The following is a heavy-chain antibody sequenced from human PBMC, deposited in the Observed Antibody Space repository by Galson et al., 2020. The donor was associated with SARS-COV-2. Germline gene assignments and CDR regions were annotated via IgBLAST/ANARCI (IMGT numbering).Heavy chain of an antibody. J-gene: IGHJ4*02. CDR1: GFPFSDYA. CDR3: ATRRTSSNGYL. Sequence: GGSLRLSCAASGFPFSDYAMTWVRQAPGKGLEWVSAINTAGGTHYADSAKGRFTISRDNSKSTVYLEMSRLRVEDTAVYFCATRRTSSNGYLWGQGRLVTVSS. V-gene: IGHV3-23*01. D-gene: IGHD3-22*01. CDR2: INTAGGT.